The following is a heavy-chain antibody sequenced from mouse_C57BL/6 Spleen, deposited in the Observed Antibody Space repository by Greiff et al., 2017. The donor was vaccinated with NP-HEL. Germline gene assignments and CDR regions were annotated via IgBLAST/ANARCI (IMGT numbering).Heavy chain of an antibody. J-gene: IGHJ1*03. D-gene: IGHD3-1*01. V-gene: IGHV10-3*01. CDR3: VRDRGIYWYFEV. CDR1: GFTFNTYA. Sequence: DVMLVESGGGLVQPKGSLKLSCAASGFTFNTYAMHWVRQAPGKGLEWVARIRSKRSNYATYYADSVKGRFTISRDDSQSMRYLQMNNLKTEDKAMYYCVRDRGIYWYFEVWGTGTTVTVSS. CDR2: IRSKRSNYAT.